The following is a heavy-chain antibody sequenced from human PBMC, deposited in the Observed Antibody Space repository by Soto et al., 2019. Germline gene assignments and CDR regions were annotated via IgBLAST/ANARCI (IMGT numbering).Heavy chain of an antibody. V-gene: IGHV3-30-3*01. Sequence: QVQLVESGGGVVQPGRSLRLSSAAYGFTFISYAMHWVRQAPGRGVEWVAVISYDGSNKYYADSVKGRFTISRDNSKNTLYLQMNSLRAEDTAVYYCARSSPPYYYYGMDVWGQGTTVTVSS. CDR2: ISYDGSNK. CDR3: ARSSPPYYYYGMDV. D-gene: IGHD6-13*01. J-gene: IGHJ6*02. CDR1: GFTFISYA.